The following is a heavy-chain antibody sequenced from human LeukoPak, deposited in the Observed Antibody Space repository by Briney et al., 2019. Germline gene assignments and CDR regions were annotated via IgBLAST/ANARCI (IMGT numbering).Heavy chain of an antibody. CDR1: GGTFSSYA. V-gene: IGHV1-69*05. Sequence: ASVKVSCKASGGTFSSYAISWVRQAPGQGLEWMGGIIPIFGTANYAQKFQGRVTITTDESTSTAYMELSSLRSDDTAVYYCARGPPLCCIVGATKLYAFDIWGQGTMVTVSS. CDR3: ARGPPLCCIVGATKLYAFDI. D-gene: IGHD1-26*01. J-gene: IGHJ3*02. CDR2: IIPIFGTA.